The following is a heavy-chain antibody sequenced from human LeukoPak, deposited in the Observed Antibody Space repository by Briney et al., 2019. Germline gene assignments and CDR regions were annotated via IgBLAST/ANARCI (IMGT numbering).Heavy chain of an antibody. Sequence: SVKVSCKASGYTFTGYYMHWVRQAPGQGLEWMGGIIPIFGTANYAQKFQGRVTITADKSTSTAYMELSSLRSEDTAVYYCARPNQENSGSYFPFDYWGQGTLVTVSS. CDR3: ARPNQENSGSYFPFDY. CDR1: GYTFTGYY. CDR2: IIPIFGTA. V-gene: IGHV1-69*06. D-gene: IGHD1-26*01. J-gene: IGHJ4*02.